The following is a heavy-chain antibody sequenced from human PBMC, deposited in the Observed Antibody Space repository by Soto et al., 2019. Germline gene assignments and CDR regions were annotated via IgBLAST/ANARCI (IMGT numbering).Heavy chain of an antibody. D-gene: IGHD6-13*01. J-gene: IGHJ4*02. CDR1: GFTFSSYA. CDR3: AKQEIAAEAYFDY. V-gene: IGHV3-23*01. Sequence: GGSLRLSCAASGFTFSSYAMSWVRQAPGKGLEWVSAISGSGGSTYYADSVKGRFTISRDNSKNTLYLQMNSLRAEAAAVYYCAKQEIAAEAYFDYWGQGTLVTVSS. CDR2: ISGSGGST.